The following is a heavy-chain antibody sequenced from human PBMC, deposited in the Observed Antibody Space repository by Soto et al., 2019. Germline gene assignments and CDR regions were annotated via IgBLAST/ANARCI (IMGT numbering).Heavy chain of an antibody. CDR3: AKGQQLVKLPRLLVY. V-gene: IGHV3-11*05. CDR2: ITSSSSNT. D-gene: IGHD6-13*01. Sequence: GGSLRPSCAASGFTFSDYYMSWIRQAPGKGLEWVSYITSSSSNTNYADSVKGRFTISRDNSKNTLYLQMNSLRAEDTAVYYCAKGQQLVKLPRLLVYWGQGTLVTVSS. CDR1: GFTFSDYY. J-gene: IGHJ4*02.